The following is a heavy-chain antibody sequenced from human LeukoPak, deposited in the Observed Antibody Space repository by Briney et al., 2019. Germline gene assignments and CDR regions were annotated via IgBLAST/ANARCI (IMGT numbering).Heavy chain of an antibody. J-gene: IGHJ6*02. CDR2: IYYSGST. CDR3: ARGDFDWLLNYYYGMDV. D-gene: IGHD3-9*01. Sequence: PSEALSLTCTVSGGSISSSSYYWGWIRQPPGKGLEWIGSIYYSGSTYYNPSLKSRVTISVDTSKNQFSLKLSSVTAADTAVYYCARGDFDWLLNYYYGMDVWGQGTTVTVSS. V-gene: IGHV4-39*07. CDR1: GGSISSSSYY.